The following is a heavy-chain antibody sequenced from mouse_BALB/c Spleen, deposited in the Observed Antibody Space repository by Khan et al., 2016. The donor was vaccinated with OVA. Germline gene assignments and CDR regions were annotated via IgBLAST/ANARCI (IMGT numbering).Heavy chain of an antibody. D-gene: IGHD1-1*01. CDR2: IHYSGGT. CDR1: GYSITSGYS. CDR3: TRFFSYGSSFSY. Sequence: QLQESGPDLVKPSQSLSLTCTVTGYSITSGYSWHWIRQFPGNKLEWMGYIHYSGGTDYNPSLKSRISITRNTSKNQFFLQLNSVTAEDTATYFCTRFFSYGSSFSYWGQGTLVTVSA. V-gene: IGHV3-1*02. J-gene: IGHJ3*01.